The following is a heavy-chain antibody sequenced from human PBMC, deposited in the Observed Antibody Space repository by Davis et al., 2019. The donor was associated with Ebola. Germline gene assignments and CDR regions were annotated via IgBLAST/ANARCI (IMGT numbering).Heavy chain of an antibody. CDR3: VKDTSSIWFDV. CDR2: LGLSADT. Sequence: GESLKISCAASGFDFRDYWMSWVRRAPGKGLEWVSTLGLSADTYYADSVKGRFTISRDNSKNTLHLQMNSLRVEDTAIYYCVKDTSSIWFDVWGQGTTVTVSS. J-gene: IGHJ3*01. V-gene: IGHV3-23*01. D-gene: IGHD6-13*01. CDR1: GFDFRDYW.